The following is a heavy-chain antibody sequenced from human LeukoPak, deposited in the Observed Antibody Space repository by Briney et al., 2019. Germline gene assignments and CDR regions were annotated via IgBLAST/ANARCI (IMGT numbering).Heavy chain of an antibody. Sequence: GGSLRLSCAASGFTFSSYAMSWVRQAPGKGLEWVSAISGSGGSTYYADSVKGRFTISRDNSKNTLYLQMNSLRAEDTAVYYCAKDFSSGYYLGWSDPWGQGTLVNVSS. CDR3: AKDFSSGYYLGWSDP. V-gene: IGHV3-23*01. CDR2: ISGSGGST. J-gene: IGHJ5*02. CDR1: GFTFSSYA. D-gene: IGHD3-22*01.